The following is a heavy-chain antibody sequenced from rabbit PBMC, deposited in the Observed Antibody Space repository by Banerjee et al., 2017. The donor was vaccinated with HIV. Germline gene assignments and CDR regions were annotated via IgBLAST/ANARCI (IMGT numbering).Heavy chain of an antibody. CDR2: IYTGDGKV. Sequence: QEQLVESGGGLVTLGGSLKVTCKASGIDFSSSYWICWVRQAPGKGLEWIACIYTGDGKVYYASWAKGRFTISKTSSTVDLKMTSLTAADTATYFCARDRAGSSYYTFNLWGPGHPGHRL. J-gene: IGHJ4*01. CDR1: GIDFSSSYW. D-gene: IGHD8-1*01. CDR3: ARDRAGSSYYTFNL. V-gene: IGHV1S45*01.